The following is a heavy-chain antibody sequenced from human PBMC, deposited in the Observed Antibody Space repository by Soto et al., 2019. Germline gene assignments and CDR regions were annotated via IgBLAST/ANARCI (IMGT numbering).Heavy chain of an antibody. CDR1: GYTFTSYY. CDR3: ARANSLYYFDY. J-gene: IGHJ4*02. V-gene: IGHV1-46*01. D-gene: IGHD7-27*01. Sequence: ASVKVSCKASGYTFTSYYMHWVRQAPGQGLEWMGIINPSGGSTSYAQKFQGRVTMTRDTSTSTVYMELSSLRSEDTDVYYCARANSLYYFDYWGQGTLVTVSS. CDR2: INPSGGST.